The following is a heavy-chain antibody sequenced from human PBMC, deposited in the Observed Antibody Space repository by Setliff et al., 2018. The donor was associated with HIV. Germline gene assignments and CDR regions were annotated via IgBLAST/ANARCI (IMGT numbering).Heavy chain of an antibody. V-gene: IGHV4-4*09. CDR2: IYTSRGT. Sequence: PGKGLEWIGYIYTSRGTNYNHSLRTRVIISVDTSNQFSLKLSSVTAADAAVYYCARSPSYRSSWEYYFDYWGQGILVTVSS. J-gene: IGHJ4*02. D-gene: IGHD6-13*01. CDR3: ARSPSYRSSWEYYFDY.